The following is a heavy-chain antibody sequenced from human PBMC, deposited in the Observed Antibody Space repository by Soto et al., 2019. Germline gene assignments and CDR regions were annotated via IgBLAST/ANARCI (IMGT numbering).Heavy chain of an antibody. Sequence: QEQLVQAGAEVKKPGSSVRISCRASGGTFSNDAVSWVRQAPGQGLQWMGGIIPIFGTTHYAQKFQGRVTITAAESTATAYMELRSVTSEDTAVYYCATGLRTGNYGMDVWGQGTAVTVSS. CDR3: ATGLRTGNYGMDV. V-gene: IGHV1-69*01. D-gene: IGHD3-10*01. CDR2: IIPIFGTT. J-gene: IGHJ6*02. CDR1: GGTFSNDA.